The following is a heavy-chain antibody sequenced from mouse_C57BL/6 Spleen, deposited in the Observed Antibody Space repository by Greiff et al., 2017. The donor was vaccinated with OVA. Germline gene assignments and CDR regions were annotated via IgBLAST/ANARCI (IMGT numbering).Heavy chain of an antibody. CDR3: ARFTTVPYFDY. Sequence: QVQLKQPGAELVRPGSSVKLSCKASGYTFTSYWMHWVKQRPIQGLEWIGNIDTSDSETHYNQKFKDKATLTVEKSSSTAYMQLSSLTSEDSAVYYCARFTTVPYFDYWGQGTTLTVSS. V-gene: IGHV1-52*01. J-gene: IGHJ2*01. CDR1: GYTFTSYW. CDR2: IDTSDSET. D-gene: IGHD1-1*01.